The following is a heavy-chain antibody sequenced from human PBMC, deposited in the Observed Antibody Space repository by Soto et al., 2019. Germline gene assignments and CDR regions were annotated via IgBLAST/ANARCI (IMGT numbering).Heavy chain of an antibody. CDR1: GFTVSSKY. CDR2: IKRGGNR. Sequence: EVQLVESGGGLVQPGGSLRLSCAVSGFTVSSKYMSWVRQAPGKGLEWVSLIKRGGNRSYADSAQGRFTISRDNSENTLYRQMRAMVVEDTGVFYYTRDDIQCSGGSGYGRPRDIWGNCTTVTIST. D-gene: IGHD2-15*01. J-gene: IGHJ6*04. V-gene: IGHV3-66*01. CDR3: TRDDIQCSGGSGYGRPRDI.